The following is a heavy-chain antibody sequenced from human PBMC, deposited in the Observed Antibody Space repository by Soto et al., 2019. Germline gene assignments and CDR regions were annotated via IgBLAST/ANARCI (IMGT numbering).Heavy chain of an antibody. V-gene: IGHV3-15*07. D-gene: IGHD4-17*01. CDR2: IRSNSDGGTA. J-gene: IGHJ4*02. CDR3: ITNGWAGDGPR. CDR1: GFTFSIAW. Sequence: EVELVESGGGLVQPGGSLKLSCAASGFTFSIAWMDWVRQAPGKGLEWVGLIRSNSDGGTADYAAPVKGRFTISRDDSKNTLYLQMDSLKSEDTGLYYCITNGWAGDGPRWGQGTQVTVSS.